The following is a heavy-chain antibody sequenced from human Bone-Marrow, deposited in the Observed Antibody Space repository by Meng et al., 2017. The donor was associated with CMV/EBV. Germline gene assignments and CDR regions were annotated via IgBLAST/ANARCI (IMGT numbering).Heavy chain of an antibody. CDR2: IRHDGTNK. Sequence: GESLKISCAASGFTLSTFNMDWVRQTPGKGLEWVAFIRHDGTNKYYGDSVKGRFTISRDNSKNTLYLQMNSLRADDTALYYCAKDSGGEGDMDVWGQGTTVTVSS. J-gene: IGHJ6*02. D-gene: IGHD3-10*01. CDR3: AKDSGGEGDMDV. CDR1: GFTLSTFN. V-gene: IGHV3-30*02.